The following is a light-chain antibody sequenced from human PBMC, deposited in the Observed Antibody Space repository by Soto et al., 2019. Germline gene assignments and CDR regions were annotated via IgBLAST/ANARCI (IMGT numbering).Light chain of an antibody. CDR2: WAS. Sequence: DIVMTQSPESLAVSLGERATINCKSSQSVFYSSNNKNYLTWYQQKPGQPPKLLIYWASTRESGVPDRFSGSGSETDFTLTISSLQAEDVVVYYSLPLTFGGGTKVEIK. V-gene: IGKV4-1*01. CDR3: LPLT. J-gene: IGKJ4*01. CDR1: QSVFYSSNNKNY.